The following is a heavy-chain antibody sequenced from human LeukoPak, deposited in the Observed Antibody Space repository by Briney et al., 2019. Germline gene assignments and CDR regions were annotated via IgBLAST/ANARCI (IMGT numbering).Heavy chain of an antibody. V-gene: IGHV3-53*01. Sequence: GGSLRLSCAASGLTVRTTYMSWVRLTPGKGLEWVSVIYSEGSTYYADSVKGRFTMSKDNSKSTVYLQMNSLRVEDTAVYYCARDVYSSGWYGGFDLWGQGTLVTVSS. J-gene: IGHJ4*02. CDR1: GLTVRTTY. CDR2: IYSEGST. CDR3: ARDVYSSGWYGGFDL. D-gene: IGHD6-19*01.